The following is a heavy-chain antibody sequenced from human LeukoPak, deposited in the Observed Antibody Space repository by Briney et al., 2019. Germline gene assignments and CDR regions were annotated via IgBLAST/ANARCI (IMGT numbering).Heavy chain of an antibody. CDR1: GFTFSSYT. Sequence: GGSLRLSCAASGFTFSSYTINWVRQAPGKGLEWVSSIISSGSYIYYADSVKGRFTISRDNAKNSLYLQMNSLRAEDTAVYYCARDFGGYCSSSSCYLGYLDYWGQGTLVTVSS. V-gene: IGHV3-21*03. D-gene: IGHD2-2*01. CDR3: ARDFGGYCSSSSCYLGYLDY. CDR2: IISSGSYI. J-gene: IGHJ4*02.